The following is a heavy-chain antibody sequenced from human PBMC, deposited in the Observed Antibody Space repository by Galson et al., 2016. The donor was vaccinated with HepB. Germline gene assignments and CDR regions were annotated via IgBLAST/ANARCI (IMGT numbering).Heavy chain of an antibody. CDR3: GRLSRNATGGDFDY. D-gene: IGHD2-2*01. CDR1: GYTFTNYW. V-gene: IGHV5-51*01. Sequence: QSGAEVKKPGESQKISCETSGYTFTNYWIGWVRQVPAKGLEWMGIIYPGDSDTKYSPSFQGHVTLSVDKSITTAYVQWRSLKASDSALYDCGRLSRNATGGDFDYWGQGILVTVSS. J-gene: IGHJ4*02. CDR2: IYPGDSDT.